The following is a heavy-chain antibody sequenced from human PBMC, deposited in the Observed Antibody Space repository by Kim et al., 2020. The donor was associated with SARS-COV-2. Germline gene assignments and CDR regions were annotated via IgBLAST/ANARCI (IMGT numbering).Heavy chain of an antibody. CDR3: AGGQDVDSGRSGGMDV. CDR1: GGSFNDYY. V-gene: IGHV4-34*01. D-gene: IGHD3-10*01. Sequence: SETLSLTCAVYGGSFNDYYWSWIRQPPGKGLEWIGEINHSGSTNYNPSLKSRVIISVDTSKNQFSLKLSSVTAADTAVYYCAGGQDVDSGRSGGMDVWDQGTTVTVSS. J-gene: IGHJ6*02. CDR2: INHSGST.